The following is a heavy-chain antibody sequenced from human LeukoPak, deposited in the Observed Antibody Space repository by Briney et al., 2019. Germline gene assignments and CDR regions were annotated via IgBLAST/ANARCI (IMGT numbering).Heavy chain of an antibody. CDR3: AREGEYSRSSYAFDI. V-gene: IGHV3-23*01. D-gene: IGHD6-6*01. CDR2: ISGSGSST. Sequence: GGSLRLSCAASGFTFTSCAMNWVRQAPGKGLEWVSTISGSGSSTYYVDSVKGRFTISRDNAKNTLYFQLNSLRVDDTAVYYCAREGEYSRSSYAFDIWGQGTMVTVSS. J-gene: IGHJ3*02. CDR1: GFTFTSCA.